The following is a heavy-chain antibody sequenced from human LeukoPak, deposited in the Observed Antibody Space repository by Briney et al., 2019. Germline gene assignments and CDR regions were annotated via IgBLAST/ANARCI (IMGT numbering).Heavy chain of an antibody. Sequence: GGSLRLSCAASGFTVSSNYMSWVRQTPGKGLEWVSVIYSGGSTYYADSVKGRFTISRDSSKNTLFLQMNSLRVEDTAVYYCARGMYSSGWYSDYWGQGTLVTVSS. CDR1: GFTVSSNY. V-gene: IGHV3-66*01. CDR2: IYSGGST. CDR3: ARGMYSSGWYSDY. D-gene: IGHD6-19*01. J-gene: IGHJ4*02.